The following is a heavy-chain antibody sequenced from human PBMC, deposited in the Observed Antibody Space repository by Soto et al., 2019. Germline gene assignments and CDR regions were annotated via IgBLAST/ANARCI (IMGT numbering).Heavy chain of an antibody. CDR3: ARGGVPIGSPGRFYDY. J-gene: IGHJ4*02. D-gene: IGHD1-1*01. V-gene: IGHV1-2*04. CDR1: GYTFTGYY. CDR2: INLNNGDT. Sequence: QVHLVQSGAEVKESGASVKVSCKASGYTFTGYYMHWVRQAPGRGLEWMGWINLNNGDTRYAQKFQGWVTMTRDTSISPADMEVSRLPSDDTALYYCARGGVPIGSPGRFYDYWGQGTLVTVS.